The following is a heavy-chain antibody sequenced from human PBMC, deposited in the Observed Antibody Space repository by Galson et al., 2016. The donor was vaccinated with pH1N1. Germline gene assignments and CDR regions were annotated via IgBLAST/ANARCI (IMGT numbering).Heavy chain of an antibody. CDR2: IYPGDSDS. V-gene: IGHV5-51*01. CDR3: ARSARVWFDSSGYYPHYFDN. J-gene: IGHJ4*02. D-gene: IGHD3-22*01. Sequence: QSGAEVKKPGESLKISCQASGSTFTRQWIAWVRQMPVRGLEWMGMIYPGDSDSRYNPSFQGQVTLSADKSISTTYLHWSSLDASDTAMYFCARSARVWFDSSGYYPHYFDNWGQGTLVTVSS. CDR1: GSTFTRQW.